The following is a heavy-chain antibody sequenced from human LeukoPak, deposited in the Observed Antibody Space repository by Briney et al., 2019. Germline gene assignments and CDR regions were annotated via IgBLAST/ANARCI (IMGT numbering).Heavy chain of an antibody. CDR3: TGVRTYYDFWSGYYYFDY. J-gene: IGHJ4*02. CDR2: IKSKTDGGTT. Sequence: KPGRSLRLSCAASGFTFSSYAMHWVRQAPGKGLEWVGRIKSKTDGGTTDYAAPVKGRFTISRDDSKNTLYLQMNSLKTEDTAVYYCTGVRTYYDFWSGYYYFDYWGQGTLVTVSS. D-gene: IGHD3-3*01. V-gene: IGHV3-15*01. CDR1: GFTFSSYA.